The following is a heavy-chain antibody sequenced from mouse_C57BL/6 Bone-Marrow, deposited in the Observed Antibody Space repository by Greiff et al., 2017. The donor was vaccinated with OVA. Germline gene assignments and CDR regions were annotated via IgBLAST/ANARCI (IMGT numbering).Heavy chain of an antibody. CDR2: ISDGGSYT. V-gene: IGHV5-4*01. D-gene: IGHD2-2*01. Sequence: DVKLVESGGGLVKPGGSLQLSCAASGFTFSSSAMSWVRQTPEKRLEWVATISDGGSYTYYPDNVKGRFTISRDNAKNNLYLQMSHLKSEDTAMYYCARDGGYYGYDGFAYWGQGTLVTVSA. CDR1: GFTFSSSA. J-gene: IGHJ3*01. CDR3: ARDGGYYGYDGFAY.